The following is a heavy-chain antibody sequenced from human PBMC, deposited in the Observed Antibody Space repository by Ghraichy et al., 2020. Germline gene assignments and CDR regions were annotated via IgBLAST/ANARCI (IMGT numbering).Heavy chain of an antibody. V-gene: IGHV4-59*08. CDR2: LSYTDNT. CDR1: GDSLSSNY. J-gene: IGHJ4*02. Sequence: SQTLSLTCTVSGDSLSSNYWSWIRQPPGKGLEWIGYLSYTDNTDYSPSHKSRATISKDTSKRQFSLKLNSVTAADTVVYYCARLGGSYYDFDYWGQGTLVTVSS. CDR3: ARLGGSYYDFDY. D-gene: IGHD1-26*01.